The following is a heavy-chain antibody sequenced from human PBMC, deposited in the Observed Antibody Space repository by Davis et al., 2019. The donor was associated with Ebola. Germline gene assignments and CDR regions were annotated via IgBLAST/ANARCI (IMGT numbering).Heavy chain of an antibody. Sequence: SVKVSCKASGYTFTSYAMHWVRQAPGQRLEWMGGIIPIFGTANYAQKFQGRVTITADESTSTAYMELSSLRSEDTAVYYCAREWGYYGMDVWGQGTTVTVSS. J-gene: IGHJ6*02. CDR1: GYTFTSYA. D-gene: IGHD1-26*01. CDR2: IIPIFGTA. CDR3: AREWGYYGMDV. V-gene: IGHV1-69*13.